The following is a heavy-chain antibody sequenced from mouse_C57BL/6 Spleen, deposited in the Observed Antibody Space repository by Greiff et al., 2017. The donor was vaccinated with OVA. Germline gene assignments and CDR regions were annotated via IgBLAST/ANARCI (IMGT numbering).Heavy chain of an antibody. CDR3: AREGNWPYFDY. D-gene: IGHD4-1*01. V-gene: IGHV1-61*01. J-gene: IGHJ2*01. CDR2: IYPSDSET. Sequence: QVQLQQPGAELVRPGSSVKLSCKASGYTFTSYWMDWVKQRPGQGLEWIGNIYPSDSETHYNQKFKDKATLTVDKSSSTAYMQLSSLTSEDSAVYYCAREGNWPYFDYWGQGTTLTVSS. CDR1: GYTFTSYW.